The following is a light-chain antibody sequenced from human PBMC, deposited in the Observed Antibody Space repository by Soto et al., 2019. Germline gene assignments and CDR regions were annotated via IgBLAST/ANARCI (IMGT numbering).Light chain of an antibody. Sequence: EIVLTQSPGTLSLSPGERATLSCRASQSVSSSYLAWYQQKPGQAPRLLLYGASSRATGIPDRLSGSGSGTDFTLTISRLEPEDSAVYYCQQYGSSRTFGQGTKVDIK. CDR1: QSVSSSY. V-gene: IGKV3-20*01. CDR3: QQYGSSRT. CDR2: GAS. J-gene: IGKJ1*01.